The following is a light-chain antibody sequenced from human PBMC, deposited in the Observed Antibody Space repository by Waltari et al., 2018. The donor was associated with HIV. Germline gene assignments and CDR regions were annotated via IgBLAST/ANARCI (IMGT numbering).Light chain of an antibody. V-gene: IGLV2-8*01. CDR3: TSYAGRNTLV. Sequence: QSALTQPPSASGSPGQSVTISCPGKTSDVGAYNYVSWYQQHPGKSPKLMIYDVFKRPSGVPDRFSGSKSGNTASLTVSGLQAEDEADYYCTSYAGRNTLVFGGGTKLTVL. J-gene: IGLJ2*01. CDR2: DVF. CDR1: TSDVGAYNY.